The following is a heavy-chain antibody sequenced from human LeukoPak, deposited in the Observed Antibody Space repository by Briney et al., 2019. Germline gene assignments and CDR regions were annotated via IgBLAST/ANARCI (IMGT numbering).Heavy chain of an antibody. CDR2: ILYSGRT. V-gene: IGHV4-59*01. J-gene: IGHJ4*02. CDR3: AREYCTRTTCYFDY. Sequence: PSETLSLTCSVSGGSISSDYWSWIRQPPEKGLEWIGYILYSGRTNYNPSLKSRLTISVDTSKNQFSLKLSSVTAADTAVYYCAREYCTRTTCYFDYWGQGTLVTVSS. CDR1: GGSISSDY. D-gene: IGHD2-2*01.